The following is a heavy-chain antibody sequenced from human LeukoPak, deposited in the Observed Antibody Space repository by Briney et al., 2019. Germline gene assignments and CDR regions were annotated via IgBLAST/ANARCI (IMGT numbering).Heavy chain of an antibody. Sequence: SETLSLTCAVSGYSISSGYYWGWIRQPPGKGLEWMGSIYHSGSTYYNPSLKSRVTISVDTSKNQFSLKLSSVTAADTAVYYCARDGGSGTTWGQGTLVTVSS. CDR2: IYHSGST. V-gene: IGHV4-38-2*02. CDR1: GYSISSGYY. J-gene: IGHJ4*02. CDR3: ARDGGSGTT. D-gene: IGHD1-26*01.